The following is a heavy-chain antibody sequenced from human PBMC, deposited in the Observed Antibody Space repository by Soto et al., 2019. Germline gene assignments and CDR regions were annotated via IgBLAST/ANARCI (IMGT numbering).Heavy chain of an antibody. CDR3: AKGLLNGRWYAAD. D-gene: IGHD6-13*01. J-gene: IGHJ4*02. CDR2: ITKTGDT. CDR1: GFTFSNCV. V-gene: IGHV3-23*01. Sequence: EVHLLESGGVLVQPRESLRLSCETSGFTFSNCVMTWVRQAPGKGLEWVSVITKTGDTDYADSVKGRFTISRDNSKNTVYLQMNSLRAEDTAVYYCAKGLLNGRWYAADWGQGTLVTVSS.